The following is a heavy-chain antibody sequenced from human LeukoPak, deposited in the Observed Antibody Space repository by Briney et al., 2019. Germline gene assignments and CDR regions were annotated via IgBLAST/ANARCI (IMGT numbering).Heavy chain of an antibody. V-gene: IGHV3-21*01. CDR1: GFTFSTYS. J-gene: IGHJ4*02. CDR2: ISSGSGFI. Sequence: GGPLRLSCAASGFTFSTYSMNWVRQAPGKGLEWVSSISSGSGFIYYADSVKGRFTISRDNAKNSLFLQMNSLRAEDTAVYYCARESSGYFYWGQGTLVTVSS. CDR3: ARESSGYFY. D-gene: IGHD3-22*01.